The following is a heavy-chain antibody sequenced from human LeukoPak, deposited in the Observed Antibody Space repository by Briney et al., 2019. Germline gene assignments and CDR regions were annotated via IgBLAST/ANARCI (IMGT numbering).Heavy chain of an antibody. Sequence: SVKVSCKASGYTFTSYGISWVRQAPGQGLEWMGGIIPIFGTANYAQKFQGRVTITADKSTSTAYMELSSLRSEDTAVYYCARGAEGEMRWFDPWGQGTLVTVSS. D-gene: IGHD2-21*01. CDR1: GYTFTSYG. J-gene: IGHJ5*02. CDR3: ARGAEGEMRWFDP. CDR2: IIPIFGTA. V-gene: IGHV1-69*06.